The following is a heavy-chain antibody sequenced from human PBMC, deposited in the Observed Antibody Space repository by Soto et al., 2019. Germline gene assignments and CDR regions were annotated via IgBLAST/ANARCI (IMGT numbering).Heavy chain of an antibody. CDR2: IKQDGSEK. CDR1: GFTFSSYW. D-gene: IGHD6-13*01. V-gene: IGHV3-7*01. CDR3: ARFFFQVAAHGDVLAF. Sequence: GGSLRLSCAASGFTFSSYWMSWVRQAPGKGLEWVANIKQDGSEKYYVDSVKGRFTISRDNAKNSLYLQMNSLRAEDTAVYYCARFFFQVAAHGDVLAFWGQRTMVTVSS. J-gene: IGHJ3*01.